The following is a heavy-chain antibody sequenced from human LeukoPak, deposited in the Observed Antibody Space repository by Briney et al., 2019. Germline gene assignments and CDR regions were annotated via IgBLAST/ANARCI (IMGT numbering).Heavy chain of an antibody. Sequence: ASVKVSCKPSGSTFTTYAINWVRQAPGQGLEWMGWINPNSGGTKYAQKFQGRVTMTRDTSISTAYMELSRLRSDDTAVYYCARDNKPNYYDSSGYYDDYWGQGTLVTVSS. J-gene: IGHJ4*02. CDR2: INPNSGGT. V-gene: IGHV1-2*02. CDR1: GSTFTTYA. D-gene: IGHD3-22*01. CDR3: ARDNKPNYYDSSGYYDDY.